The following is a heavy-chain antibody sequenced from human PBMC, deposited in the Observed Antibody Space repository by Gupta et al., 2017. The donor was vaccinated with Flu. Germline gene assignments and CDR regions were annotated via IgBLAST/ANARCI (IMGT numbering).Heavy chain of an antibody. CDR3: ARFFVVGPNAFDV. J-gene: IGHJ3*01. CDR2: TDSGDGT. Sequence: GKGVEGIVLTDSGDGTDYTPSVRGRFTMSLDKSKNDLSLKMATVTAADTAIYYCARFFVVGPNAFDVWGQGAVVSVSS. D-gene: IGHD2-21*01. V-gene: IGHV4-59*10.